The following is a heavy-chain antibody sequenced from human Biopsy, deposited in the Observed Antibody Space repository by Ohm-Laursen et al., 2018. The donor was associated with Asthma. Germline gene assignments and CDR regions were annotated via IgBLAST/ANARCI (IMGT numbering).Heavy chain of an antibody. CDR1: GGSVSTGSYY. V-gene: IGHV4-61*01. CDR2: IYYTGSD. Sequence: TLSLTCTVSGGSVSTGSYYWSWIRQPPGKGLEWFGYIYYTGSDNYSPSLKSRVTISVDTSKNQFSLRLNSVTAANTAVYYCARGPNYHGSGRAPIGMDVWGQGTTVTVSS. J-gene: IGHJ6*02. D-gene: IGHD3-10*01. CDR3: ARGPNYHGSGRAPIGMDV.